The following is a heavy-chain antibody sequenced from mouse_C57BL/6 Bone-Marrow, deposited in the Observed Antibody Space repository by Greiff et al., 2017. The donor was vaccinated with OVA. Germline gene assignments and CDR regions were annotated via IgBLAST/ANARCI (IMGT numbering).Heavy chain of an antibody. CDR3: ARGGIYYGNYVSFAY. CDR1: GFSLTSYA. Sequence: VQLQESGPGLVAPSQSLSITCTVSGFSLTSYAISWVRQPPGKGLEWLGVIWTGGGTNYNSALKSRLSISKDNSKSQVFLKMNSLQTDDTARYYCARGGIYYGNYVSFAYWGQGTLVTVSA. J-gene: IGHJ3*01. D-gene: IGHD2-1*01. CDR2: IWTGGGT. V-gene: IGHV2-9-1*01.